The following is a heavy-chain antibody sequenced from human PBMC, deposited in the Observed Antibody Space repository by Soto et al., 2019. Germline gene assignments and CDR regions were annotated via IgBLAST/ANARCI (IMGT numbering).Heavy chain of an antibody. Sequence: GGSLRLSCAASGFIFSSYAMSWVRQAPGKGLEWVSTISGSGGKTYYADSVKGRFTISRDNSQNTLYLQMSSLRAEDTAVYYCAKAGRVNNYGVDYWGQGTLVTVSS. D-gene: IGHD5-18*01. CDR2: ISGSGGKT. CDR1: GFIFSSYA. V-gene: IGHV3-23*01. CDR3: AKAGRVNNYGVDY. J-gene: IGHJ4*02.